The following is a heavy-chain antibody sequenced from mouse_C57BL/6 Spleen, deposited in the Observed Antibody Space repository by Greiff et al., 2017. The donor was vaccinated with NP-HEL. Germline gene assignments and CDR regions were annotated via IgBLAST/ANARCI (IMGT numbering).Heavy chain of an antibody. Sequence: VQLQQSGPELVKPGASVKLSCKASGYTFTSYDINWVKQRPGQGLEWIGWIYPRDGSTKYNEKFKGKATLTVDTSSSTAYMELHSLPSEDSAVYFCARRDGSSYWYFDVWGTGTTVTVSS. D-gene: IGHD1-1*01. V-gene: IGHV1-85*01. CDR3: ARRDGSSYWYFDV. CDR2: IYPRDGST. J-gene: IGHJ1*03. CDR1: GYTFTSYD.